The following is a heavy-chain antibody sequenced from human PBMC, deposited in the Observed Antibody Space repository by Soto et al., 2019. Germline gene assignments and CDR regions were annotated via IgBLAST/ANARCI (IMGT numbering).Heavy chain of an antibody. J-gene: IGHJ4*02. Sequence: SETLSLTCTVSGGSISSYYWSWIRQPPGKGLEWIGYIYYSGSTNYNPSLKSRVTISVDTSKNQFSLKLSSVTAADTAVYYCARVKDGYNYPFDYWGQGTLVTVSS. V-gene: IGHV4-59*01. CDR1: GGSISSYY. CDR3: ARVKDGYNYPFDY. CDR2: IYYSGST. D-gene: IGHD5-12*01.